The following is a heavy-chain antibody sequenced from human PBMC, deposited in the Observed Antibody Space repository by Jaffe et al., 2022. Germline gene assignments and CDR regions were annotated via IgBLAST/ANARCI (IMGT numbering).Heavy chain of an antibody. Sequence: QVQLQESGPGLVKPSETLSLTCIVSAASMNNYYWNWVRQPPGKGLEWIASVYYTGTTNYSPSLQSRVTISVDTSKNQFSLNLTSVTAADTALYYCARGPTRFYFDYWGQGNLVAVSS. CDR3: ARGPTRFYFDY. J-gene: IGHJ4*02. CDR1: AASMNNYY. V-gene: IGHV4-59*01. CDR2: VYYTGTT.